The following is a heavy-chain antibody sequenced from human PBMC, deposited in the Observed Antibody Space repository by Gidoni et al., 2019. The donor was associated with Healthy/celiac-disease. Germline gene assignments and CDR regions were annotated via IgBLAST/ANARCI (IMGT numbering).Heavy chain of an antibody. CDR3: ARGEGYCSGGSCYRGDY. Sequence: QVQLVQSGAEVRKPGSSVKVSCKASGGTFSTYAISWVRQAPGQGLEWMGGIIPIFGTANYARKFQGRVTITADESTSTAYMELSSLRSEDTAVYYCARGEGYCSGGSCYRGDYWGQGTLVTVSS. J-gene: IGHJ4*02. D-gene: IGHD2-15*01. V-gene: IGHV1-69*01. CDR1: GGTFSTYA. CDR2: IIPIFGTA.